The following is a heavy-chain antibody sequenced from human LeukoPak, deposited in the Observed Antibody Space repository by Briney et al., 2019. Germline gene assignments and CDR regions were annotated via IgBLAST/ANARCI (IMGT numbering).Heavy chain of an antibody. CDR1: GGPLSSYS. Sequence: SVKVSCKASGGPLSSYSFIWVRQAPGQGLEWMGGIIPVVPTTIYAQRFQDRVTFTADDSTSTAYMEMSGLTSKDTAVYYCARDPLNWGRGYFDLWGRGTLVTVSS. J-gene: IGHJ2*01. V-gene: IGHV1-69*13. CDR3: ARDPLNWGRGYFDL. CDR2: IIPVVPTT. D-gene: IGHD3-16*01.